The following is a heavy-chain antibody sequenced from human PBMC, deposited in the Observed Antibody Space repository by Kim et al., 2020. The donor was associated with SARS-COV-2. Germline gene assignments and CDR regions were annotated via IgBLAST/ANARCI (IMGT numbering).Heavy chain of an antibody. CDR1: GFTFSSYA. CDR2: ISGSGGST. V-gene: IGHV3-23*01. J-gene: IGHJ6*02. CDR3: AKSTSWFGELRYYGMDV. D-gene: IGHD3-10*01. Sequence: GGSLRLSCAASGFTFSSYAMSWVRQAPGKGLEWVSAISGSGGSTYYADSVKGRFTISRDNSKNTLYLQMNSLRAEDTAVYYCAKSTSWFGELRYYGMDVWGQGTTVTVSS.